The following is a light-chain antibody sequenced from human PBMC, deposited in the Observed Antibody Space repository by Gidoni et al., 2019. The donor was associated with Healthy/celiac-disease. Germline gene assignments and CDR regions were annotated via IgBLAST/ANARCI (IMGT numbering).Light chain of an antibody. CDR1: QGISSS. CDR2: AAS. J-gene: IGKJ1*01. CDR3: QQYYSYPRT. V-gene: IGKV1-8*01. Sequence: AIPATHSPSSFSASTGDRVTITCRASQGISSSLGWYQQKPGKAPNLLIYAASTLQSGVPSRFSGSGCGTDFTLTISCLQSEDFATYCCQQYYSYPRTFGQGTKVEIK.